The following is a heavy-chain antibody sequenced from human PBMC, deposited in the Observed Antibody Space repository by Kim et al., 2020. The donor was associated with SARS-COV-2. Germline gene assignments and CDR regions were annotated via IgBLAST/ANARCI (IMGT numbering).Heavy chain of an antibody. Sequence: SETLSLTCNVSGGSIRTYSWSWIRQPAGKGLEWIGRVYGSGTTNYSPSLKERVTMSVDTSKNHFSKKLSSVTGADTAVYYCARDRKFSYVLSAGPENYYYMDVWGKGTSVTVSS. D-gene: IGHD3-10*02. V-gene: IGHV4-4*07. CDR2: VYGSGTT. J-gene: IGHJ6*03. CDR1: GGSIRTYS. CDR3: ARDRKFSYVLSAGPENYYYMDV.